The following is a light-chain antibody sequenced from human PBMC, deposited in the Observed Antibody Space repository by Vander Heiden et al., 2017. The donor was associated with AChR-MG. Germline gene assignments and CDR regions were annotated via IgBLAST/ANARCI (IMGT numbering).Light chain of an antibody. CDR3: SSYTGSSTL. V-gene: IGLV2-14*03. J-gene: IGLJ2*01. CDR1: SSDVGNYNY. CDR2: DVS. Sequence: QSALTQPASVSGSPGQSITISCTGTSSDVGNYNYVSWYQQHPGQAPTLMIFDVSYRPSGVSNRFSGSKSGNTASLTISGLRTEDEADYYCSSYTGSSTLFGGGTKLTVL.